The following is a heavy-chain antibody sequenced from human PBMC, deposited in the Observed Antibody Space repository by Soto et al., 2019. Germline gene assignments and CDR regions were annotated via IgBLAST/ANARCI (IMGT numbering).Heavy chain of an antibody. CDR2: ISSSGSTT. J-gene: IGHJ6*03. Sequence: GGSLRLSCASSGFTFSDYYMSWIRQAPGKGLEWVSYISSSGSTTYYADSVKGRFTISRDNAKNSLYLQMNSLRAEDTAVYYCARQDQKVVAATRYYYYYYYMDVWGKGTTVTVSS. V-gene: IGHV3-11*01. CDR3: ARQDQKVVAATRYYYYYYYMDV. D-gene: IGHD2-15*01. CDR1: GFTFSDYY.